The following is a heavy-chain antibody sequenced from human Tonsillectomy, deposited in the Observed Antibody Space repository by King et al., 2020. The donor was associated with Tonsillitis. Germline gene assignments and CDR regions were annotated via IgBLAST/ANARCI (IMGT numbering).Heavy chain of an antibody. D-gene: IGHD6-19*01. CDR3: AKEAGSGSTKAFLL. V-gene: IGHV3-30*18. Sequence: VQLVESGGGVVQPGRSLRLSCAASGFTFSTFGMHLVRQAPGKGREWVAVISNDGSYKYYAESLKGRLTLIRDNSKNTLYLQMNSLGGEDTGVYYCAKEAGSGSTKAFLLWGQGTLVTVSS. J-gene: IGHJ4*02. CDR2: ISNDGSYK. CDR1: GFTFSTFG.